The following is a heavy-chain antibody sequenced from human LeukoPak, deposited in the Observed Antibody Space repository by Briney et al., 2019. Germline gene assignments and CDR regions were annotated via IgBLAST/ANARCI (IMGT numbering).Heavy chain of an antibody. CDR3: AKEVTPCALLYGPFDY. V-gene: IGHV3-23*01. Sequence: PGGSLRLSCAASEFIFSSYGMSWVRQAPGKGLEWVSAISASGGGTYYADSVKGRFTISRDNSRNTLYLQMNSLRAEDTAIYYCAKEVTPCALLYGPFDYWGQGTLVTVSS. D-gene: IGHD4-23*01. CDR1: EFIFSSYG. J-gene: IGHJ4*02. CDR2: ISASGGGT.